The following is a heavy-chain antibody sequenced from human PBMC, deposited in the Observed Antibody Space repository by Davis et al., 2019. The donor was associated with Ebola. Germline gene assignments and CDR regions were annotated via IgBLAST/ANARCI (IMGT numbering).Heavy chain of an antibody. D-gene: IGHD2-21*01. J-gene: IGHJ6*04. CDR1: GGSFSGYY. CDR3: ARGLPGDYYYGMDV. CDR2: INHSGST. V-gene: IGHV4-34*01. Sequence: PSETLSLTCAVYGGSFSGYYWSWIRQPPGKGLEWIGEINHSGSTNYNPSLKSRVTISVDTSKNQFSLKLSSVTAADTAVYYCARGLPGDYYYGMDVWGKGTTVTVSS.